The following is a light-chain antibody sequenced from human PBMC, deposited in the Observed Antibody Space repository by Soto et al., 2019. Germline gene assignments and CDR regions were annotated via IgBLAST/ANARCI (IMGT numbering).Light chain of an antibody. V-gene: IGKV3-20*01. CDR2: GAS. CDR3: QQYGNSPQT. Sequence: EIVLTQSPGTLSLSPGEGATLACRASQSVRSTYLAWYQQKPGQAPRLLIYGASSRATGIPDRFSGSGSGTDFTLTISRLEPEDFAVYYCQQYGNSPQTFGQGTKVDNK. J-gene: IGKJ1*01. CDR1: QSVRSTY.